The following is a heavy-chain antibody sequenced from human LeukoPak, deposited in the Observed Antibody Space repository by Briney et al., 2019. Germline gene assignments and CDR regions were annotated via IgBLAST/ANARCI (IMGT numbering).Heavy chain of an antibody. J-gene: IGHJ4*02. V-gene: IGHV3-30*18. Sequence: GRSLRLSCAASGFTFSSYGMHWVRQAPGKGLEWVAVISYDGSKKYYADSVKGRFTISRDNSKNTLYLQMNSLRAEDTDVYYCAKAREYQLLSPYFDSWGQGTLVTVSS. CDR2: ISYDGSKK. CDR3: AKAREYQLLSPYFDS. CDR1: GFTFSSYG. D-gene: IGHD2-2*01.